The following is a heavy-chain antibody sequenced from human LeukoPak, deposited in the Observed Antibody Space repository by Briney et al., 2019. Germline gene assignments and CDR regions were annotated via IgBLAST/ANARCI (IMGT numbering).Heavy chain of an antibody. CDR2: IYYSETTGTT. CDR1: GVSIRSSNDY. Sequence: SETLSLTCSVSGVSIRSSNDYWGWIRQPPGKGLEWIGSIYYSETTGTTYYIPSLRSRVTISVDSSKNQFSLNLTFVTAADTAIYYCARGLPNRSVVVVPAAFDYWGQGTRVTVSS. D-gene: IGHD2-2*01. CDR3: ARGLPNRSVVVVPAAFDY. J-gene: IGHJ4*02. V-gene: IGHV4-39*07.